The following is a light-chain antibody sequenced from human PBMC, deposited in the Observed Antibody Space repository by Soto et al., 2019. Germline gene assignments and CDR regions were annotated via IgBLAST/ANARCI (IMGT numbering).Light chain of an antibody. CDR3: QHYTTYSGT. Sequence: DIHMTQSPATLSASVGDRVTITCRASQSISTWLAWYQQKPGKAPKLLIYWASSFESGVPSRFSGSGPGTEFTLTISSLQPDDVATYYCQHYTTYSGTFGPGTKVDIK. V-gene: IGKV1-5*03. CDR1: QSISTW. CDR2: WAS. J-gene: IGKJ3*01.